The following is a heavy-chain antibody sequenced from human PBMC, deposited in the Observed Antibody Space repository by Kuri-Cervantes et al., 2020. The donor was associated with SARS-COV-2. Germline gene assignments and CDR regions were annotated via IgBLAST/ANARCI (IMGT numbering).Heavy chain of an antibody. CDR3: ARTRDIVVVPADY. CDR2: IIPIFGTA. CDR1: GGTFSSYA. Sequence: SVKVSCKASGGTFSSYAISWVRQAPGQGLEWMGGIIPIFGTANYAQKFQCRVTITADESTSTAYMELSSLRSDDTAVYYCARTRDIVVVPADYWGQGTLVTVSS. D-gene: IGHD2-2*01. J-gene: IGHJ4*02. V-gene: IGHV1-69*13.